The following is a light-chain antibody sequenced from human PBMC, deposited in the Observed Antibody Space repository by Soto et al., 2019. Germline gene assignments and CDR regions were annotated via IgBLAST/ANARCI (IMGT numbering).Light chain of an antibody. V-gene: IGKV3-15*01. CDR1: QSVSSN. Sequence: EIFMTQSPATLSVSPGERATLSCMASQSVSSNLAWYQQKPGQAPRLLIYGASTRATGIPARFSGSGSGTEFTLTISSLQSEDFAVYYCQQYNNWPPWTFGQGTKVDIK. CDR2: GAS. J-gene: IGKJ1*01. CDR3: QQYNNWPPWT.